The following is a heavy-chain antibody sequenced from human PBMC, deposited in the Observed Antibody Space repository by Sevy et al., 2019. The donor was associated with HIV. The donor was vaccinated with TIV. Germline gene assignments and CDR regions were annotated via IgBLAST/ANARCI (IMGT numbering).Heavy chain of an antibody. Sequence: GGSLRLSCRASRFNFGDYPMSWFRQAPGKGLAWVGFIRSKASGGTTQYAASVKGRFTISRDDSESIAYLQMNSLKIEDTAVYYCSKGGSGTGWFDPWGQGTLVTVSS. J-gene: IGHJ5*02. D-gene: IGHD3-10*01. CDR1: RFNFGDYP. V-gene: IGHV3-49*03. CDR2: IRSKASGGTT. CDR3: SKGGSGTGWFDP.